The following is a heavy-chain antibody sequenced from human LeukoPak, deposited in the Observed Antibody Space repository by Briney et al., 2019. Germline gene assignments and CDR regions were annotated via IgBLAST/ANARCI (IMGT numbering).Heavy chain of an antibody. Sequence: PGGSLRLSCAASGFTFSIYYMSWIRQAPGKGLEWVSYISSSGTTIYYADSVKGRFTISRDNAKNSLYLQMNSLRAEDTAVYYCAREFESRQVGAPGRYAFDIWGQGTMVTVSS. CDR2: ISSSGTTI. V-gene: IGHV3-11*01. CDR1: GFTFSIYY. D-gene: IGHD1-26*01. J-gene: IGHJ3*02. CDR3: AREFESRQVGAPGRYAFDI.